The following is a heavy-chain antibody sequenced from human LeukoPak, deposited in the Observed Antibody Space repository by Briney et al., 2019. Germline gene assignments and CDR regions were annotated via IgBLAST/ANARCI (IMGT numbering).Heavy chain of an antibody. CDR1: GYSISTGYF. V-gene: IGHV4-38-2*01. D-gene: IGHD3-16*01. CDR3: ASPRGTYIDY. CDR2: IFHTGSA. Sequence: SETLSLTCAVSGYSISTGYFWGWIRQSPGQGLEWIGSIFHTGSASYNPSLKSRATLSVDTSKNEFSLKLTSVSAADTAIYYCASPRGTYIDYWGQGTLVTVSS. J-gene: IGHJ4*02.